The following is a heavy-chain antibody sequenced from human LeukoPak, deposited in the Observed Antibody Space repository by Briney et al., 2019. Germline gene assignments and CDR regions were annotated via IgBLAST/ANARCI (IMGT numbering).Heavy chain of an antibody. CDR1: GVSISMYY. V-gene: IGHV4-59*01. CDR3: ATMVQGVHTYFGS. J-gene: IGHJ4*02. D-gene: IGHD3-10*01. Sequence: PSETLSLTCTVSGVSISMYYWSGIRQPPGKGLEWIGYIYYRGSTNYNPSLKSRVTISLDTSKNQFSLKLSSVTAADSAVYYCATMVQGVHTYFGSWGQGNLVAVSS. CDR2: IYYRGST.